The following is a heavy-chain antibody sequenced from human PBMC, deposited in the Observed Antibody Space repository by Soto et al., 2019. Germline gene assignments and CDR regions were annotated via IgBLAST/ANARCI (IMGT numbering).Heavy chain of an antibody. CDR3: ATLITVADLDALEI. J-gene: IGHJ3*02. D-gene: IGHD3-10*01. CDR2: ITPFNGNT. V-gene: IGHV1-45*02. CDR1: GYTLTYHY. Sequence: QMQLVQSGAEVKRTGSSVKVSCKASGYTLTYHYLHWVRQAPGHALEWMGWITPFNGNTNYARAFQDRLTITADGSMATAAMALSGVRCEDTAMYYCATLITVADLDALEIGGHGTMGTVSS.